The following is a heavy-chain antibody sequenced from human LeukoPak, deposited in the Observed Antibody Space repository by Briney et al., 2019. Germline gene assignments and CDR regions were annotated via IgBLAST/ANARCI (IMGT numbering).Heavy chain of an antibody. V-gene: IGHV1-2*02. Sequence: ASVKVSCKASGYTFTGYYMHWVRQAPGQGLEWMGWINPNSGGKNYAQKFQGRVTMTRDTSISTAYMELSRLRSDDTAVYYCAGAGSNYADYYYYYMDVWGKGTTVTVSS. CDR3: AGAGSNYADYYYYYMDV. D-gene: IGHD4-11*01. CDR2: INPNSGGK. CDR1: GYTFTGYY. J-gene: IGHJ6*03.